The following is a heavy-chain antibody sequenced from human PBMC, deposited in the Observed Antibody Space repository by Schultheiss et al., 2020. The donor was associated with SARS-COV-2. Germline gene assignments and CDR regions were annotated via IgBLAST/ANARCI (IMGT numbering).Heavy chain of an antibody. CDR2: IYYSGST. J-gene: IGHJ5*02. Sequence: SETLSLTCTVSGGSISSSSYYWSWIRQPPGKGLEWIGYIYYSGSTYYNPSLKSRVTISVDTSKNQFSLKLSSVTAADTAVYYCARVGGWGNWFDPWGQGTLVTVSS. V-gene: IGHV4-61*05. D-gene: IGHD6-19*01. CDR1: GGSISSSSYY. CDR3: ARVGGWGNWFDP.